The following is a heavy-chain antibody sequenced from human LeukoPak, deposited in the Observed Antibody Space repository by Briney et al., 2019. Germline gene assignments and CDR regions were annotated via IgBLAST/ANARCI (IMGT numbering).Heavy chain of an antibody. CDR1: GGSISSYY. CDR3: ARGRGSSWYYFDS. D-gene: IGHD6-13*01. V-gene: IGHV4-4*07. J-gene: IGHJ4*02. CDR2: IYASGNT. Sequence: SETLSLTCTVPGGSISSYYWSWVRQPAGKGLEWIGRIYASGNTNYNPSLKGRVTMTVDTSKNQFSLNLSSVTAADTAVYYCARGRGSSWYYFDSWGQGTLVTVSS.